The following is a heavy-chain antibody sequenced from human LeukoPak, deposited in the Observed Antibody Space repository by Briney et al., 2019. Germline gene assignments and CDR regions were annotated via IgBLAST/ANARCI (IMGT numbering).Heavy chain of an antibody. J-gene: IGHJ3*02. V-gene: IGHV4-30-2*01. D-gene: IGHD5-24*01. Sequence: PSQTLSLTCTVSGGSISSGGYYWSWIRQPPGKGLEWIGYIYHSGSTYYNPSLKSRVTISVDRSKNQFSLKLSSVTAADTAVYYCARLTITSYALDIWGQGTMVTVSS. CDR3: ARLTITSYALDI. CDR2: IYHSGST. CDR1: GGSISSGGYY.